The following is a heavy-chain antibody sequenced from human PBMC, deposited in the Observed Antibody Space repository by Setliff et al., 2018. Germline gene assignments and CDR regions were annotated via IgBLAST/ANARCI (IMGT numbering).Heavy chain of an antibody. D-gene: IGHD5-12*01. J-gene: IGHJ4*02. V-gene: IGHV1-18*01. CDR3: VRGPGPSVVVAIPFDH. Sequence: ASVKVSCKTSGYAFITFGMSWVRQAPGQGLEWMGWMSPVYGIANYARKFQGRVTLTADTSTTTAYLELTSLRDDGTAVYYCVRGPGPSVVVAIPFDHWGQGSLVTVSS. CDR1: GYAFITFG. CDR2: MSPVYGIA.